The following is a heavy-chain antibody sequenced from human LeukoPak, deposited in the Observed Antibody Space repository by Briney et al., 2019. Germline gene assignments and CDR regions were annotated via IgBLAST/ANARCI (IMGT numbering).Heavy chain of an antibody. CDR2: ISSSSSYI. CDR3: ARVDSSSWYLIDY. D-gene: IGHD6-13*01. J-gene: IGHJ4*02. CDR1: GFTFSNAW. Sequence: GGSLRLSCAASGFTFSNAWMSWVRQAPGKGLEWVSSISSSSSYIYYADSVKGRFTISRDNAKNSLYLQMNSLRAEDTAVYYCARVDSSSWYLIDYWGQGTLVTVSS. V-gene: IGHV3-21*01.